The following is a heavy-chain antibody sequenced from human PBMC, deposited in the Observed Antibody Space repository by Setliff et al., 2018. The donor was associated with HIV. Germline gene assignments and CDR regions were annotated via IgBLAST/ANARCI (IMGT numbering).Heavy chain of an antibody. Sequence: SETLSLTCAVFGGSFSDVYWSWIRQPPGKGLEWIGEISYSGSTVYNPSLKSRVTMSVNASKNLVSLNLSSVTAADTAIYYCARGVARQVVIDRWFDPWGQGTPVTVSS. CDR1: GGSFSDVY. D-gene: IGHD2-21*01. CDR3: ARGVARQVVIDRWFDP. CDR2: ISYSGST. V-gene: IGHV4-34*01. J-gene: IGHJ5*02.